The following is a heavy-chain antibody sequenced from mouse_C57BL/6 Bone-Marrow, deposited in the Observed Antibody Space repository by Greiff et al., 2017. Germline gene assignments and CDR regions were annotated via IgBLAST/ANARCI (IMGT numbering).Heavy chain of an antibody. CDR2: IDPANGNT. D-gene: IGHD1-1*01. J-gene: IGHJ2*01. CDR1: GFNIKNTY. V-gene: IGHV14-3*01. Sequence: VQLQQSVAELVRPGASVKLSCTASGFNIKNTYMHWVKQRPEQGLEWIGRIDPANGNTKYAPKFQGKATITADTASNTAYLQLSSLTSEDTAIYYCARYGLLRSILPVFDDWGQGTTLTVSS. CDR3: ARYGLLRSILPVFDD.